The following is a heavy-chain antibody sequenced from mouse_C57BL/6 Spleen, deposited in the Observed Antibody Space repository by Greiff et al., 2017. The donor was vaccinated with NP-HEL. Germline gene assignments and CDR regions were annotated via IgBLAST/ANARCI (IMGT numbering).Heavy chain of an antibody. V-gene: IGHV5-6*01. CDR2: ISSGGSYT. CDR1: GFTFSSYG. J-gene: IGHJ4*01. Sequence: EVQLKESGGDLVKPGGSLKLSCAASGFTFSSYGMSWVRQTPDKRLEWVATISSGGSYTYYPDSVKGRFTISRDNAKNTLYLQMSSLKSEDTAMYYCARQGITTGYYYAMDYWGQGTSVTVSS. CDR3: ARQGITTGYYYAMDY. D-gene: IGHD2-4*01.